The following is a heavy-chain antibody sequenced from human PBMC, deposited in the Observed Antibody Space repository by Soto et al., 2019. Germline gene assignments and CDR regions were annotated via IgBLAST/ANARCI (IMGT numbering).Heavy chain of an antibody. Sequence: QVQLQESGPGLVKPSQTLSLTCAISGDSVSSNGAAWNWIRLSPSRGLEWLARTYYRSRWYNDYAVSVRSRITVNPDTSKNQCSLQLTSVTPEDTAVYYCAGTTSHQWYYMDVWGKGTTVTVSS. D-gene: IGHD1-7*01. J-gene: IGHJ6*03. CDR1: GDSVSSNGAA. CDR3: AGTTSHQWYYMDV. V-gene: IGHV6-1*01. CDR2: TYYRSRWYN.